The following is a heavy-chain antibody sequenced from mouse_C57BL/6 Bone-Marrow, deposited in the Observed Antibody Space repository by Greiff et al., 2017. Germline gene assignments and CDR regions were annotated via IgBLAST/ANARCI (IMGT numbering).Heavy chain of an antibody. CDR3: ASNGNWEAMDY. CDR1: GFNIKDYY. V-gene: IGHV14-2*01. Sequence: VQLQQSGAELVKPGASVKLSCTASGFNIKDYYMHWVKQRTEQGLGWIGRIDPEDGETTYAPKFQGKATITSDPASNTASLNRSSLTSEDNAVYYCASNGNWEAMDYWGQGTSVTVSS. J-gene: IGHJ4*01. D-gene: IGHD2-1*01. CDR2: IDPEDGET.